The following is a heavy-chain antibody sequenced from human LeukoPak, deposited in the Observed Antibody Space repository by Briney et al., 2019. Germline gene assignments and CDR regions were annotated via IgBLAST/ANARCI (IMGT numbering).Heavy chain of an antibody. Sequence: PSETLSLTCAVYGGSFSGYYWSWIRQPPGKGLEWIGEINHSGSTNYNPSLKSRVTISVDTSKNQFSLKLSSVTAADTAVYYCATQGSYGRDYWGQGTLVTVSS. CDR3: ATQGSYGRDY. CDR2: INHSGST. J-gene: IGHJ4*02. V-gene: IGHV4-34*01. D-gene: IGHD5-18*01. CDR1: GGSFSGYY.